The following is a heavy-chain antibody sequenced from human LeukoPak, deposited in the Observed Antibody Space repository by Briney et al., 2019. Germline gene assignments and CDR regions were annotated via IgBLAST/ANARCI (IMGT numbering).Heavy chain of an antibody. V-gene: IGHV1-2*02. D-gene: IGHD3/OR15-3a*01. CDR1: GYTFTGYY. J-gene: IGHJ6*02. CDR2: INPNSGGT. Sequence: ASVKVSCKASGYTFTGYYMHWVRQAPGQGLEWMGWINPNSGGTNYAQKFQGRVTMTRDTSISTAYMELSSLRSEDTAVYYCARAGTGKTYYYYGMDVWGQGTTVTVSS. CDR3: ARAGTGKTYYYYGMDV.